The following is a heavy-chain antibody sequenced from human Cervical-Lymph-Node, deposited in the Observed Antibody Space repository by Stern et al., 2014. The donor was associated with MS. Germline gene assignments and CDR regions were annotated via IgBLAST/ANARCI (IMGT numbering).Heavy chain of an antibody. CDR1: GFALTTTGMS. Sequence: QITLKESGPALVKPTQTLTLTCTFSGFALTTTGMSVSWIRQPPGKALEWLAHIDWEDDRFYSTSLERRLTISKDSSKNQVVLTMTNMDPVDTATYYCARTKMVAGVSLMDYWGKGTVVTVS. J-gene: IGHJ4*02. D-gene: IGHD2-15*01. CDR2: IDWEDDR. V-gene: IGHV2-70*04. CDR3: ARTKMVAGVSLMDY.